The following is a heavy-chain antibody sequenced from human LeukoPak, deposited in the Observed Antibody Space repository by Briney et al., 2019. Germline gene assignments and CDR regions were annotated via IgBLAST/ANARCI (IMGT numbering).Heavy chain of an antibody. CDR1: GFTHSDYY. Sequence: GGSLRLSCAASGFTHSDYYMSSIRQAPGKGLDWGSYISSSGSTKRYADHVKGRFTISSDNAEKSLYLQMNSLRAEDTAVYYCALASGVGYGFRWGQGTLVTVSS. J-gene: IGHJ4*02. V-gene: IGHV3-11*01. CDR2: ISSSGSTK. CDR3: ALASGVGYGFR. D-gene: IGHD5-18*01.